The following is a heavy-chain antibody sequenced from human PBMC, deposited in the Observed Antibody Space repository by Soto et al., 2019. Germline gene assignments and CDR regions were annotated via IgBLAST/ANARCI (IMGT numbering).Heavy chain of an antibody. CDR2: IRGSGAKS. CDR1: GFTFSNYG. CDR3: AKGYCGGDCYRWPDGIYGMDV. D-gene: IGHD2-21*02. V-gene: IGHV3-23*01. J-gene: IGHJ6*02. Sequence: TGGSLRLSCAASGFTFSNYGMSWVRQAPGKGLEWVSGIRGSGAKSYHADSVKDRFTISRDNPKNTLYLQMNSLRAEDTAIYYCAKGYCGGDCYRWPDGIYGMDVWGQGTTVTAP.